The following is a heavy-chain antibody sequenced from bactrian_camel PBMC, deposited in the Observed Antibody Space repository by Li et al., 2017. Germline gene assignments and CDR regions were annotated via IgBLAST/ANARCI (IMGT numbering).Heavy chain of an antibody. D-gene: IGHD6*01. Sequence: HVQLVESGGGSVQAGGSLKLSCSASGYQSMSCGVGWFRQAPGKEREGVAARDFDGRTTYANSVKGRFTISRDNAKNTVYPQINSLKSEDTALYYCATLYGGNWANPRYFGYWGQGTQVTVS. J-gene: IGHJ6*01. V-gene: IGHV3S53*01. CDR2: RDFDGRT. CDR1: GYQSMSCG. CDR3: ATLYGGNWANPRYFGY.